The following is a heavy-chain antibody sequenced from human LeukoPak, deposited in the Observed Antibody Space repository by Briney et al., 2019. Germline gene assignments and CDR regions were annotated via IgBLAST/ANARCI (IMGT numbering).Heavy chain of an antibody. Sequence: PETLSLTCTVSGGSISSYYWSWIRQPPGKGLEWIGYIYYSGSTNYNPSLKSRVTISVDTSKNQFSLKLSSVTAADTAVYYCARRGYDFWSGYHYYYMDVWGKGTTVTVSS. J-gene: IGHJ6*03. D-gene: IGHD3-3*01. V-gene: IGHV4-59*01. CDR2: IYYSGST. CDR3: ARRGYDFWSGYHYYYMDV. CDR1: GGSISSYY.